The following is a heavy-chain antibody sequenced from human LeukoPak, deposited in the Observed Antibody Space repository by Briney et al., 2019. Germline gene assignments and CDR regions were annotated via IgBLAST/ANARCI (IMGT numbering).Heavy chain of an antibody. CDR3: AKERAESWIQLHFDY. V-gene: IGHV3-23*01. CDR1: GFTFSSYA. Sequence: PGGSLRLSCAASGFTFSSYAMSWVRQAPGKGLEWVSAIRGSGGSTYYAESVKGRFTISRDNSKNTLYLQMNSLRAEDTAVYYCAKERAESWIQLHFDYWGQGTLATVSS. CDR2: IRGSGGST. J-gene: IGHJ4*02. D-gene: IGHD5-18*01.